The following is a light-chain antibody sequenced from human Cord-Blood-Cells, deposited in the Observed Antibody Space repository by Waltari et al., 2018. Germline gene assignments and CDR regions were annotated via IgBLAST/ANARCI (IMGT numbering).Light chain of an antibody. CDR2: EVS. V-gene: IGLV2-8*01. J-gene: IGLJ2*01. CDR3: SSYAGSNKFVV. Sequence: QSALTQPPSASGSPGQSVTISCTGTSSDVGGYNYVSWYQQHPAKPPTLMIYEVSKRPSGVPDRFSGSKAGNTASLTGSGLQAEDEADYYCSSYAGSNKFVVFGGGTKLTVL. CDR1: SSDVGGYNY.